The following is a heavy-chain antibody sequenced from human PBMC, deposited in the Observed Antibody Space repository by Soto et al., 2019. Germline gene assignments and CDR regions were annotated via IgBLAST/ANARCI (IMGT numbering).Heavy chain of an antibody. J-gene: IGHJ6*02. D-gene: IGHD4-17*01. CDR2: ISPIFGST. CDR1: GATFRSYA. Sequence: VQLVQSGAVVKKPGSSVKVSCRASGATFRSYAFTWVRQAPGQGLEWMGGISPIFGSTIYARQFQGRVTITADDSASTAYMELNSLSSEDTAVYYCAGDYGVYDWYGMDVWGQGTTVTVSS. CDR3: AGDYGVYDWYGMDV. V-gene: IGHV1-69*01.